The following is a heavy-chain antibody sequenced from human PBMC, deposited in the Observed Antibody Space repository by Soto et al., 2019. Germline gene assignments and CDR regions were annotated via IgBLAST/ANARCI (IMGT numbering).Heavy chain of an antibody. Sequence: QVQLVESGGGVVQPGRSLRLSCAASGFTFSSYGMHWVRQAPGKGLEWVAVIWYDGSNKYYADSVKGRFTISRDNSKNTLYLQMNSLRAEDTAVYYCARDGEDIVGGECYYYGMDVWGQGTTVTVSS. V-gene: IGHV3-33*01. J-gene: IGHJ6*02. CDR1: GFTFSSYG. CDR3: ARDGEDIVGGECYYYGMDV. D-gene: IGHD2-15*01. CDR2: IWYDGSNK.